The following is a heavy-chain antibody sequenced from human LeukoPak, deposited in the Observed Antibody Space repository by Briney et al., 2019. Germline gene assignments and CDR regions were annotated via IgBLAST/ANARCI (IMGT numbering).Heavy chain of an antibody. CDR3: ARETITLNAFDI. CDR1: GGSISSYY. V-gene: IGHV4-4*07. Sequence: SETLSLTCTVSGGSISSYYWSWIRQPAGKGLEWIGRIYTSGTTHYNPSLKSRVTMSVDTSKNQFSLKLSSVTAADTAVYYCARETITLNAFDIWGQGTMVTVSS. CDR2: IYTSGTT. D-gene: IGHD3-10*01. J-gene: IGHJ3*02.